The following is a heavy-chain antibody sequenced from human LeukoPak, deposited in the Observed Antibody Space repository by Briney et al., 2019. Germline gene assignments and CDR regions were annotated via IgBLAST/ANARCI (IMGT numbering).Heavy chain of an antibody. CDR2: IRYDGSNK. Sequence: PGGSLRLSCAASGFTFSSFGMHCVRQAPGKGLEWVAFIRYDGSNKYYADSVKGRFTISRDNSKNTLYLQMNSLRAEDTAVYYCAKDTYALGSYYYYTYYMDVWGKGTTVTVSS. V-gene: IGHV3-30*02. CDR3: AKDTYALGSYYYYTYYMDV. D-gene: IGHD3-10*01. J-gene: IGHJ6*03. CDR1: GFTFSSFG.